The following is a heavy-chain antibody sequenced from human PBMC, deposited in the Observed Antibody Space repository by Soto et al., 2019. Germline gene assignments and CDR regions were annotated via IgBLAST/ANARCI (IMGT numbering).Heavy chain of an antibody. D-gene: IGHD7-27*01. CDR1: GGSVSSPKYF. V-gene: IGHV4-61*01. J-gene: IGHJ4*02. CDR2: IYNNGKT. Sequence: QMQLQESGPGLVKPSETLSLACTVSGGSVSSPKYFWSWIRQPPGKGLEWVAYIYNNGKTNYTPSLNRRATISVDTAKNQCSLKLTSVTGADSAVYFCARTVMPVGNLPAFDHWGQGVLVTVSS. CDR3: ARTVMPVGNLPAFDH.